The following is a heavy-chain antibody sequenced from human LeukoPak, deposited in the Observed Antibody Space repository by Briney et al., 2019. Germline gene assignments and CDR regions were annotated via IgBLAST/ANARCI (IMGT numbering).Heavy chain of an antibody. Sequence: SETLSLTCTVSGGSISSYYWSWIRQPPGKGLEWIGYIYYSGSTNYNPSLKSRVTISVDTSKNQFSLKLSSVTAADTAVYYCARAKVLVTALYFDYWGQGTLVTVSS. D-gene: IGHD2-21*02. CDR1: GGSISSYY. CDR3: ARAKVLVTALYFDY. J-gene: IGHJ4*02. V-gene: IGHV4-59*01. CDR2: IYYSGST.